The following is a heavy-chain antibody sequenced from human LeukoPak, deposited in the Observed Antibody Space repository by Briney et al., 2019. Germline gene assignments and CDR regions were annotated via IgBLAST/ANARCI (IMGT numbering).Heavy chain of an antibody. Sequence: ASVKVSCKASGYTLTSYGISWVRQAPGQGLEWMGWISAYNGNTNYAQKLQGRVTMTTDTSTSTAYMELRSLRSDDTAVYYCASDLLWQQLVFDAFDIWGQGTMVTVSS. CDR1: GYTLTSYG. CDR2: ISAYNGNT. CDR3: ASDLLWQQLVFDAFDI. D-gene: IGHD6-13*01. J-gene: IGHJ3*02. V-gene: IGHV1-18*01.